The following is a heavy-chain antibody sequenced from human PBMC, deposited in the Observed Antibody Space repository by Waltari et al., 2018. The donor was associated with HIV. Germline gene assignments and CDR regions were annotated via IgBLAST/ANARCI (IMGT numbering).Heavy chain of an antibody. V-gene: IGHV3-21*01. CDR2: ISSSGTYI. D-gene: IGHD5-12*01. CDR1: GSTFSGHT. J-gene: IGHJ4*02. Sequence: EVQLVESGGGLVKPGGSLRLSCAASGSTFSGHTMNWVRQAPGKGLEWVSSISSSGTYIYYVDSVQGRFTISRDNAKNSLYLQMNSLRVEDTAIYYCAKVDTHGYLPYNWGQGTLVTVSS. CDR3: AKVDTHGYLPYN.